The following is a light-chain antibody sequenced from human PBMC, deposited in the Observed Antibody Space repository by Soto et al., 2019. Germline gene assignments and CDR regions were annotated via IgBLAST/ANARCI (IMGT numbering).Light chain of an antibody. CDR2: RNN. CDR3: AAWDDSLSGVV. Sequence: QPVLTQPPSASGTPGQRVTISCSGSSSNIGSDYAYWFQQLPGTAPKLLIYRNNQRPSGVPDRFSGSKSGSSASLAISGLRSEDEADYYCAAWDDSLSGVVFGGGTKLTVL. V-gene: IGLV1-47*01. J-gene: IGLJ2*01. CDR1: SSNIGSDY.